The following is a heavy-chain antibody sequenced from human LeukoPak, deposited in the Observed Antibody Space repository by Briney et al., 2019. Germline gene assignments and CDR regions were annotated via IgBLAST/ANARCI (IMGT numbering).Heavy chain of an antibody. V-gene: IGHV1-18*01. CDR3: ARDGEGYCSSSSCSNFDY. J-gene: IGHJ4*02. CDR2: ISVCNGNT. Sequence: ASVKVSCKASGYTFTGYGISWVRQAPGQGLEWMGWISVCNGNTNYAQKFQGRVTMTTDTSTSTVYMELRTLTSDDAAVYYCARDGEGYCSSSSCSNFDYWGQGTLVTVSS. CDR1: GYTFTGYG. D-gene: IGHD2-2*01.